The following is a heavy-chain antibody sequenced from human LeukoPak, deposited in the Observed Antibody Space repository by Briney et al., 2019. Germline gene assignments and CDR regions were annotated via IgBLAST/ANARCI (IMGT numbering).Heavy chain of an antibody. Sequence: ASVKVSCKASGYTFTSYAMHWVRQAPGQRLEWMGWINAGNGNTKYSQKFQGRVTITRDTSASTAYMELSSLRSEDTAVYYCARPTIAAAGGVFDYWGQGTLVTVSS. V-gene: IGHV1-3*01. D-gene: IGHD6-13*01. CDR3: ARPTIAAAGGVFDY. CDR2: INAGNGNT. J-gene: IGHJ4*02. CDR1: GYTFTSYA.